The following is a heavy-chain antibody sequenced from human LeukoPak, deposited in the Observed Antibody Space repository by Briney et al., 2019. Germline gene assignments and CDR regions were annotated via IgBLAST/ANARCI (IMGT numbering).Heavy chain of an antibody. J-gene: IGHJ4*02. CDR2: INPNSGGT. Sequence: ASVKVSCKTSGYIFTGYYMHWVRQAPGQGLEWMGWINPNSGGTNYAQKLQGRVTMTTDTSTSTAYMELRSLRSDDTAVYYCAREGPKWLVDPLDYWGQGTLVTVSS. CDR1: GYIFTGYY. D-gene: IGHD6-19*01. V-gene: IGHV1-2*02. CDR3: AREGPKWLVDPLDY.